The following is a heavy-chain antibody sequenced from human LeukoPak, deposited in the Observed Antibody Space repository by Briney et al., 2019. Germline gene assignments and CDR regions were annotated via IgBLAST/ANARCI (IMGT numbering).Heavy chain of an antibody. CDR1: GGTLRSHI. D-gene: IGHD6-13*01. CDR2: ITPIIDSV. CDR3: ARVNLRGSKYNWFDP. J-gene: IGHJ5*02. V-gene: IGHV1-69*08. Sequence: GASVKVSCKTSGGTLRSHIFSWVRQAPGQGLEWMGSITPIIDSVKYGQRLEGRVTITTDKYTGTVYMELRSLRTEDTAIYYCARVNLRGSKYNWFDPWGLGTLVTVSS.